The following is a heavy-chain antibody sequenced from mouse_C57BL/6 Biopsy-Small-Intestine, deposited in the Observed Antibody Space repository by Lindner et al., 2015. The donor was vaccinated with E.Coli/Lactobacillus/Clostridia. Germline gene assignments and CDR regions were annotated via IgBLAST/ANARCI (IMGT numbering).Heavy chain of an antibody. CDR1: GYTFTNYV. CDR2: IYPYNDGT. J-gene: IGHJ4*01. CDR3: ARWYDGNFYYTLDY. D-gene: IGHD2-14*01. Sequence: VQLQESGPDLVKPGASVKMSCKASGYTFTNYVMHWVKQKPGQGLEWIGYIYPYNDGTKYNERFKSKATLTSDKSSRTAYMELSSLTSEDSAVYYCARWYDGNFYYTLDYWGQGTSVTVSS. V-gene: IGHV1-14*01.